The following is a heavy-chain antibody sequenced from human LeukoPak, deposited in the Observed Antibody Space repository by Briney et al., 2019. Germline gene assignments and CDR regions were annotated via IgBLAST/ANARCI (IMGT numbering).Heavy chain of an antibody. D-gene: IGHD2-2*01. CDR1: GGTFSSYA. J-gene: IGHJ4*02. CDR3: ARSTVPDGTSPFDY. CDR2: IIPILGIA. Sequence: ASVKVSCKASGGTFSSYAISWVRQAPGQGLEWMGRIIPILGIANYAQKLQGRVTITADKSTSTAYMELSSLRSEDTAVYYCARSTVPDGTSPFDYWGQGTLVTVSS. V-gene: IGHV1-69*04.